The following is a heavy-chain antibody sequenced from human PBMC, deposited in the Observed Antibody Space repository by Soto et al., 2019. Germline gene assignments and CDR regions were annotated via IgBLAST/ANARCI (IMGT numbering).Heavy chain of an antibody. CDR2: TYYKSKWNN. CDR3: TGITWFRGMDV. D-gene: IGHD3-10*01. V-gene: IGHV6-1*01. Sequence: SQTLSLPCAISGDSVSSNSSGWNFIRQSPSRGLEWLGRTYYKSKWNNDYALSVKSRITINPDTSKNQFSLHLYSVTPEDTAVYYCTGITWFRGMDVWGQGTPVTVS. J-gene: IGHJ6*02. CDR1: GDSVSSNSSG.